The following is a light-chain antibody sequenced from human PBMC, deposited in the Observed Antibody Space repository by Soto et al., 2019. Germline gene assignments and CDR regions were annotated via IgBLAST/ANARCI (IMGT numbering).Light chain of an antibody. V-gene: IGLV2-11*01. J-gene: IGLJ1*01. CDR2: DVS. CDR3: CSYAGSYAYV. Sequence: QSALTQPRSVSESPGQSVTISCTGTSSDVGGYNFVSWYQQYPGKAPKLMIYDVSKRPSGVPDRFSGSKSGNTASLTISGLQAEDEADYYCCSYAGSYAYVFGTGTKVTAL. CDR1: SSDVGGYNF.